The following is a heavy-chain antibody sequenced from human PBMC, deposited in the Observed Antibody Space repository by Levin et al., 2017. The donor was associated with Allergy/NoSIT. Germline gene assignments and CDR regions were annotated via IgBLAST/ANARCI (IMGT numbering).Heavy chain of an antibody. Sequence: GGSLRLSCAASGFTFSSYSMNWVRQAPGKGLEWVSSISSSSSYIYYADSVKGRFTISRDNAKNSLYLQMNSLRAEDTAVYYCARDRGSGWYLVYWGQGTLVTVSS. D-gene: IGHD6-19*01. CDR1: GFTFSSYS. J-gene: IGHJ4*02. CDR3: ARDRGSGWYLVY. CDR2: ISSSSSYI. V-gene: IGHV3-21*01.